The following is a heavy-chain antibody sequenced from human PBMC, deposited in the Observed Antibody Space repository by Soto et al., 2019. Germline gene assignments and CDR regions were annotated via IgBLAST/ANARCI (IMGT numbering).Heavy chain of an antibody. CDR2: IKSKTDGGTT. Sequence: GGSLRLSCAASGFTFSNAWMSWVRQAPGKGLEWVGRIKSKTDGGTTDYAAPVKGRFTISRDDSKNTLYLQMNSLKTEDTAVYYCTTFIGYCSSTSCPTIDYWGKGTRVTVSS. J-gene: IGHJ4*02. D-gene: IGHD2-2*01. CDR3: TTFIGYCSSTSCPTIDY. CDR1: GFTFSNAW. V-gene: IGHV3-15*01.